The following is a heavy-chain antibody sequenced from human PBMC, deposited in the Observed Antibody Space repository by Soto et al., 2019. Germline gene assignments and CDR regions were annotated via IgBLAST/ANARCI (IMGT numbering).Heavy chain of an antibody. Sequence: SVKVSCKASGGTFSSYTISWVRQAPGQGLEWMGRIIPILGIANYAQKFQGRVTITADKSTSTAYMELSSLNTEDTAVYFCTTDSYSTMIEVRFDYWGHGTLVTVS. CDR3: TTDSYSTMIEVRFDY. CDR2: IIPILGIA. CDR1: GGTFSSYT. J-gene: IGHJ4*01. V-gene: IGHV1-69*04. D-gene: IGHD3-22*01.